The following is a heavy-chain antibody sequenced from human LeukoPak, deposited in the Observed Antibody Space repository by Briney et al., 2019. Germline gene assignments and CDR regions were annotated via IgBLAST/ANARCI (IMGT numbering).Heavy chain of an antibody. Sequence: SETLSLTCTVSGGSISSPGFYWGWIRQPPGEGLEWIGSIYYSGNTYYNPSLKSRVTISVDTSKNQFSLKLSSVTATDTAVYYCARLKYYYDSSGYSYFDYWGQGTLVTVSS. CDR2: IYYSGNT. CDR1: GGSISSPGFY. CDR3: ARLKYYYDSSGYSYFDY. D-gene: IGHD3-22*01. V-gene: IGHV4-39*01. J-gene: IGHJ4*02.